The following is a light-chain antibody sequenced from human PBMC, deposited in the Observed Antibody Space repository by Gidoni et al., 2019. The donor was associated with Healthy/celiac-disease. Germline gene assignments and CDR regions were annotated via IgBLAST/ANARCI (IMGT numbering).Light chain of an antibody. CDR3: QQRSNWLT. Sequence: EIVLTQSPATLSLSPGERATLYCRASQSVSSYLAWYQQKPGQAPRLLIYDASNRATGIPARFSGSGSGTDFTLTISRLEPEDFAVYYCQQRSNWLTFXGXTKVEIK. J-gene: IGKJ4*01. V-gene: IGKV3-11*01. CDR1: QSVSSY. CDR2: DAS.